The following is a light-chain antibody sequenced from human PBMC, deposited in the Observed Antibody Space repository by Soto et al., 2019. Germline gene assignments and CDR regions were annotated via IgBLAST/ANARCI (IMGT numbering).Light chain of an antibody. CDR1: KLGEKY. Sequence: SYELPQPPSVSVSPGQTASITCSGEKLGEKYACWYQQKPGQSPVLVIYQDSKRPSGIPERFSGSNSGNTATLTISGTQAMDEADYYCQAWDSSTYVLGTGTKLTVL. CDR3: QAWDSSTYV. V-gene: IGLV3-1*01. CDR2: QDS. J-gene: IGLJ1*01.